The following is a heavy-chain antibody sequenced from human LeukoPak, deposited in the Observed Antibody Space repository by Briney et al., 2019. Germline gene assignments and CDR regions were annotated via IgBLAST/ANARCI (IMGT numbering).Heavy chain of an antibody. Sequence: SETLSLTCTVSGGSISSYYWSWIRQPPGKGLEWIGYIYYSGSTNYNPSLKSRVTISVDTSKNQFSLKLSSVTAADTAVYYCARASYSSSWYASGYYYGTDVWGQGTTVTVSS. CDR1: GGSISSYY. D-gene: IGHD6-13*01. CDR3: ARASYSSSWYASGYYYGTDV. J-gene: IGHJ6*02. CDR2: IYYSGST. V-gene: IGHV4-59*01.